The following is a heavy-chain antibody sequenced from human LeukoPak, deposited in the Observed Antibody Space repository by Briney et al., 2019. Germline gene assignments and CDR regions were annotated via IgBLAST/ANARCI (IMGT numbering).Heavy chain of an antibody. D-gene: IGHD3-16*01. Sequence: GGSLRLSCAASGFTFSDYYMSWIRQAPGKGLEWVSYISSSGSTIYYADSVKGRFTISRDNAKNSLYLQMNSLRAEDTAVYYCASHGPYVWGTLSSRVYDYWGQGTLVTVSS. CDR3: ASHGPYVWGTLSSRVYDY. CDR2: ISSSGSTI. V-gene: IGHV3-11*04. J-gene: IGHJ4*02. CDR1: GFTFSDYY.